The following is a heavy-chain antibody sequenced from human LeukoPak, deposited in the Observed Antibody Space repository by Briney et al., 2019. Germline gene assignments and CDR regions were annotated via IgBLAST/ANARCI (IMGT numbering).Heavy chain of an antibody. CDR2: IYPGDSDT. J-gene: IGHJ4*02. V-gene: IGHV5-51*01. D-gene: IGHD5-18*01. Sequence: GESLKISCKGSGYTFSSYWIGWVRQMPGKGLEWMGIIYPGDSDTRYSPYFQGQGTISADKSISTAYLQWSSLKAADTAMYYCARSYGKYFDYWGQGTLVTVSS. CDR3: ARSYGKYFDY. CDR1: GYTFSSYW.